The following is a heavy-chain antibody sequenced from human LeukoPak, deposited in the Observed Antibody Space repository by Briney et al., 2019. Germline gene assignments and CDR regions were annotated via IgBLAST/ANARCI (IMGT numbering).Heavy chain of an antibody. CDR3: ARGEGSGPIYGLDV. Sequence: GGSLRLSCTASAFTVSTYGMHWVRHAPGKGLEWVSAIGSAGDTYHSDSVKGRFTISRDSAKNSLDLQMNSLRDEDTAVYFCARGEGSGPIYGLDVWGQGTTVTVSS. V-gene: IGHV3-13*01. J-gene: IGHJ6*02. CDR1: AFTVSTYG. D-gene: IGHD3-10*01. CDR2: IGSAGDT.